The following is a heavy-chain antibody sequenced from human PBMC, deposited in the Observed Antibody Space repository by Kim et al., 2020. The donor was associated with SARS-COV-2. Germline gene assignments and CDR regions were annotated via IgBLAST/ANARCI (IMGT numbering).Heavy chain of an antibody. J-gene: IGHJ6*02. V-gene: IGHV3-23*01. CDR3: ARVRGYIHPPAYYYYGMDV. D-gene: IGHD5-12*01. Sequence: GRFTISRDNSKNTLYLQMNSLRAEDTAVYYCARVRGYIHPPAYYYYGMDVWGQGTTVTVSS.